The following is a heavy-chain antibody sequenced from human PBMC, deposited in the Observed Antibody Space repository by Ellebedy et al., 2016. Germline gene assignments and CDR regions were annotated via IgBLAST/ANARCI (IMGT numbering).Heavy chain of an antibody. CDR2: IYCDDDK. CDR3: AHSSGWYAPFDY. Sequence: SGPTLVXPTPSLTVTCTFSGFSLSTSGVGVGWFRQPPGKALEWLALIYCDDDKRFSPSLNSRLSINKDTSKNQVVLRMTNMDPVDTATYYCAHSSGWYAPFDYWGQGTLVTVSS. D-gene: IGHD6-19*01. CDR1: GFSLSTSGVG. J-gene: IGHJ4*02. V-gene: IGHV2-5*02.